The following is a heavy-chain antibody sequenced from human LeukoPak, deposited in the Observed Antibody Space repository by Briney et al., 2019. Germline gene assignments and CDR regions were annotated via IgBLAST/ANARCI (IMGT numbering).Heavy chain of an antibody. CDR1: GGSISSNYY. J-gene: IGHJ4*02. Sequence: PSETLSLTCTVSGGSISSNYYWGWIRQPPGKGLEWIVSFFYSGSTYYNPSLKSRVAISVDTSKNQFSLRLSSVTAADTAVYYCARARGRYIDFLDYWGQGTLITVSS. CDR2: FFYSGST. CDR3: ARARGRYIDFLDY. D-gene: IGHD3-9*01. V-gene: IGHV4-39*02.